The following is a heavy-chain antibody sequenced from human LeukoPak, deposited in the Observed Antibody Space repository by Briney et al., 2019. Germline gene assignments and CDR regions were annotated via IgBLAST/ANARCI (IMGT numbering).Heavy chain of an antibody. Sequence: PGGSLRLSCAASGFIFSDYYMSWIRQAPGKGLEWVSGIGGGGTEYYADSVKGRFIISSDSSQNLVHLQMNSLTVEDTAVYYCARAQGALDYWGQGTLVTVSS. CDR1: GFIFSDYY. V-gene: IGHV3-11*01. D-gene: IGHD1-26*01. CDR3: ARAQGALDY. CDR2: GIGGGGTE. J-gene: IGHJ4*02.